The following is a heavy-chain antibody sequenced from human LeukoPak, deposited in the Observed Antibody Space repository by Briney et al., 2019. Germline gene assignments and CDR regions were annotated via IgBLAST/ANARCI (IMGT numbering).Heavy chain of an antibody. CDR2: ISAYNGNT. Sequence: ASVKVSCKASGYTFTSYDINWVRQATGQGLEWMGWISAYNGNTNYAQKLQGRVTMTTDTSTSTAYMELRSLRSDDTAVYYCARAGEGDWFDPWGQGTLVTVSS. D-gene: IGHD2-21*01. V-gene: IGHV1-18*01. CDR1: GYTFTSYD. J-gene: IGHJ5*02. CDR3: ARAGEGDWFDP.